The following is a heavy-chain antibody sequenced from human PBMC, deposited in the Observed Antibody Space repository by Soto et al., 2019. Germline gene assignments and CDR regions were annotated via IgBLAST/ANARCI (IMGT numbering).Heavy chain of an antibody. J-gene: IGHJ6*02. CDR3: ARDEEDSSGWLYYYYGMDV. V-gene: IGHV1-2*02. Sequence: ASVKVSCKASGYTFTGYYMHWVRQAPGQGLEWMGWINPNSGGTNYAQKFQGRVTMTRDTSISTAYMELSRLRSDDTAVYYCARDEEDSSGWLYYYYGMDVWGQGTTVTVSS. D-gene: IGHD6-19*01. CDR2: INPNSGGT. CDR1: GYTFTGYY.